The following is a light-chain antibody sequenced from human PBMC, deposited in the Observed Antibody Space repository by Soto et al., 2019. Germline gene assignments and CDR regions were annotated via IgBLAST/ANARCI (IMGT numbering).Light chain of an antibody. CDR2: GAS. V-gene: IGKV3-20*01. J-gene: IGKJ2*01. Sequence: EIVSTQSPGTLSLSPGERATLSCRASQSVSSSYLAWYQQKPGQAPRLLIYGASSRATGITDRFSGRGSGTDFTVTISGLEPEDFAVDYCQEDGSSPRYNFGLGTKLEIK. CDR3: QEDGSSPRYN. CDR1: QSVSSSY.